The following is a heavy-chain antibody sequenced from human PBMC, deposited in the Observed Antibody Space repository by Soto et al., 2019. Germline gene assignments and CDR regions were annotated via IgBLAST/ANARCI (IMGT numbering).Heavy chain of an antibody. Sequence: GGSLRLSCAASGFTFIKRGMHWVRQAPGKGLEWVAVIWYDGSNKYYADSVKGRFTISRDNSKNTLYLEMNGLGAEDTAVYYCATESDMDVWGQGTAVTVSS. CDR1: GFTFIKRG. CDR2: IWYDGSNK. V-gene: IGHV3-33*01. J-gene: IGHJ6*02. CDR3: ATESDMDV.